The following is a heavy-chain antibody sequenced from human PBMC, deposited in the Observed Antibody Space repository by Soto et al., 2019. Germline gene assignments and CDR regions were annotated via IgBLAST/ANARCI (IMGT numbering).Heavy chain of an antibody. J-gene: IGHJ6*02. CDR1: GSTFNTSG. Sequence: GGSLRLSCEVSGSTFNTSGMHWVRQALGKGLEWLAVISYDGATQYYGDTVKGRFTISRDNSKNTLFLHMGRLRAEDTAMYYCATKARVTNYLYYGMDVWGLGTTVTVSS. CDR3: ATKARVTNYLYYGMDV. D-gene: IGHD2-21*02. CDR2: ISYDGATQ. V-gene: IGHV3-30*03.